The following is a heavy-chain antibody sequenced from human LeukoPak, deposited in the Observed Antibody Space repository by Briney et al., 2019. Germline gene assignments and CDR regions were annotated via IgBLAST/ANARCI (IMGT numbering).Heavy chain of an antibody. Sequence: SETLSLTCAVYGGSFSGYYWSWIRQPPGKGLEWIGEISHSGSTKYNPSLKRRGTISVDTSKNQFSLKLSSVTAADTAVYYCARRDDYYDSRGYDDAFDIWGQGTKVTVPS. CDR1: GGSFSGYY. J-gene: IGHJ3*02. CDR3: ARRDDYYDSRGYDDAFDI. CDR2: ISHSGST. V-gene: IGHV4-34*01. D-gene: IGHD3-22*01.